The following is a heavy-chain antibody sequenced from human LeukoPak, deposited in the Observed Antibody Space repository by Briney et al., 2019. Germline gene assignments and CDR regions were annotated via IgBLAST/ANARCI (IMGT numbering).Heavy chain of an antibody. V-gene: IGHV3-66*01. CDR1: GFTFISHT. CDR3: ARDSPSSDALDI. Sequence: GGSLRLSCAASGFTFISHTMNWVRQAPGKGLQWVSVIYSGSRPYYLDSVEGRFFISRDFAKDTVFLQMNSLRVEDTALYYCARDSPSSDALDIWGQGTMVTVAS. J-gene: IGHJ3*02. CDR2: IYSGSRP. D-gene: IGHD2-2*01.